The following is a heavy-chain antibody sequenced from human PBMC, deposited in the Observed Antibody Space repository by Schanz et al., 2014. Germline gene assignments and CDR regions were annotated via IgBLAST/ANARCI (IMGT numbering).Heavy chain of an antibody. Sequence: EAQLVESGGGLSKPGGSLRLSCAASGFTFSDMWMNWVRQAPGKGLEWVGRIKSKTDGGTTDYAAPVRGRFSISRVDSKNTLYLQIDSLKTEDTAVYSCTALRNYGFEYWGQGTLVTVSS. D-gene: IGHD3-16*01. CDR1: GFTFSDMW. J-gene: IGHJ4*02. V-gene: IGHV3-15*01. CDR2: IKSKTDGGTT. CDR3: TALRNYGFEY.